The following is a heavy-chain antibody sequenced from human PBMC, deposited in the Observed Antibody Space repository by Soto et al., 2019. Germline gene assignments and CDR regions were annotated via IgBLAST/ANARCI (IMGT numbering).Heavy chain of an antibody. Sequence: GGSLRLSCVGSGVTFSSDVISWVRSAPGKGLEWVSGISGGGSTKYYADSVKGRFTISRDNSKNTLNLQMYSLRAEDTAVYYCAQGALPGSPVCFASWGQGA. V-gene: IGHV3-23*01. CDR3: AQGALPGSPVCFAS. CDR2: ISGGGSTK. CDR1: GVTFSSDV. J-gene: IGHJ4*02. D-gene: IGHD2-21*02.